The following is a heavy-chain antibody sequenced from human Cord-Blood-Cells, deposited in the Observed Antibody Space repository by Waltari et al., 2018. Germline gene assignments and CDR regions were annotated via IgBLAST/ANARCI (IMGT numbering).Heavy chain of an antibody. CDR2: IYYSGST. Sequence: QLQLQESGPGLVKPSETLSLTCTVSGGSISSSSYDWGWIRPPPGKGLEWLGSIYYSGSTYYNPSLKSRVTISVDTSKNQFSLKLSSVTAADTAVYYCARLGERGYSYGRDYWGQGTLVTVSS. V-gene: IGHV4-39*01. D-gene: IGHD5-18*01. CDR1: GGSISSSSYD. J-gene: IGHJ4*02. CDR3: ARLGERGYSYGRDY.